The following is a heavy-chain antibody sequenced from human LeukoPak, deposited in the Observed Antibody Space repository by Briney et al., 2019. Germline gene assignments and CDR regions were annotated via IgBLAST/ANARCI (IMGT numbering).Heavy chain of an antibody. Sequence: PGGSLRPSWVASGFTFSSYGMHWVRQAPGKGLEWVAVIWYDGSNKYYADSVKGRFTISRDNSKNTLYLQMNSLRAEDTAVYYCAKDQDSSGYYLDDYWGQGTLVTVSS. J-gene: IGHJ4*02. V-gene: IGHV3-33*06. D-gene: IGHD3-22*01. CDR2: IWYDGSNK. CDR3: AKDQDSSGYYLDDY. CDR1: GFTFSSYG.